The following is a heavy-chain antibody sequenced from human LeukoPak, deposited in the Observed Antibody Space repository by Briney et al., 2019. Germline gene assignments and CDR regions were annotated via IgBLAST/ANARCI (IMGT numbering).Heavy chain of an antibody. V-gene: IGHV3-23*01. J-gene: IGHJ4*02. CDR3: AKARLSTGWAYNDY. CDR2: ISDSGGST. CDR1: GITLSNYG. D-gene: IGHD2-8*02. Sequence: GGSLRLSCAVSGITLSNYGMSWVRQAPGKGLEWVAGISDSGGSTKYADSVKGRFTIARDNRKNTLYLQINSLRDEDTAVYYCAKARLSTGWAYNDYWGQGTLVTVSS.